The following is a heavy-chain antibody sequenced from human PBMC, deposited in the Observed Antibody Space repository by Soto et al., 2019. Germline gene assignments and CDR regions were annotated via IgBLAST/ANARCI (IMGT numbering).Heavy chain of an antibody. J-gene: IGHJ4*02. CDR3: AGRPRVIHGDLHRLDY. CDR1: GFTVGGNY. Sequence: EVQLVESGGGLIQPGGSLRLSCAASGFTVGGNYMSWVRQAPGKGLEWVSVIYSGGNTYYADSVRGRFTIFRDSSKNTLALQMNSLRADDTAVYYCAGRPRVIHGDLHRLDYWGQGTQVTVSS. D-gene: IGHD4-17*01. V-gene: IGHV3-53*01. CDR2: IYSGGNT.